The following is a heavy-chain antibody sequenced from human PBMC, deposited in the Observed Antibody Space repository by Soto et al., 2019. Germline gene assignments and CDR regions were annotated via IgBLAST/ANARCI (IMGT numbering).Heavy chain of an antibody. D-gene: IGHD2-2*01. J-gene: IGHJ1*01. CDR3: ASHIVVVPAAMEFQR. V-gene: IGHV4-31*03. CDR2: IYYSGRN. CDR1: DRPISSSDCY. Sequence: TLSLTCTLPDRPISSSDCYWSGIRQHPGKGLEWIGYIYYSGRNYYNPSLKSRVTISVDTSKNQFSLNLSSVTAADTAVYYCASHIVVVPAAMEFQRWGQGTLVTVS.